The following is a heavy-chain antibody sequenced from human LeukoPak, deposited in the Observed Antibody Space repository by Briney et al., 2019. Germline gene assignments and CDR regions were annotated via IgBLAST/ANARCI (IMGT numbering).Heavy chain of an antibody. V-gene: IGHV4-61*08. J-gene: IGHJ4*02. CDR1: GGSISSGGYS. CDR3: ASLTRRAGTISG. Sequence: SETLSLTCAVSGGSISSGGYSWSWIRQPPGKGLEWIGYIYYSGSTDYNPSLKSRVTISVDTPKNQFSLKLSSVTAADTAVYYCASLTRRAGTISGWGQGTLVTVSS. D-gene: IGHD1-1*01. CDR2: IYYSGST.